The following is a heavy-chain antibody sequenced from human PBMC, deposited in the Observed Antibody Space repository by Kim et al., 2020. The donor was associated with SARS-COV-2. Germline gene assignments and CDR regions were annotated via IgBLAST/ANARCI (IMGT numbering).Heavy chain of an antibody. Sequence: GGSLRLSCAASGFTFSTYAMSWVRQAAGKGLEWVSGISGRDSSTYYADSVKGRFTISRDNSKNTLYLQMNSLRDEDTAVYYCAKDAVPMHGEYSFDYWG. J-gene: IGHJ4*01. D-gene: IGHD4-17*01. CDR2: ISGRDSST. CDR3: AKDAVPMHGEYSFDY. V-gene: IGHV3-23*01. CDR1: GFTFSTYA.